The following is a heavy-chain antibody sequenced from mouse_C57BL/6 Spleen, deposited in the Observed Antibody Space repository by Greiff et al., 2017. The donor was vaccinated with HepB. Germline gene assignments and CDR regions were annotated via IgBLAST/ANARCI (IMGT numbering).Heavy chain of an antibody. V-gene: IGHV1-62-2*01. CDR2: FYPGSGSI. CDR3: ARHEDKGIYYYAMDY. CDR1: GYTFTEYT. J-gene: IGHJ4*01. Sequence: QVQLQQSGAELVKPGASVKLSCKASGYTFTEYTIHWVKQRSGQGLEWIGWFYPGSGSIKYNEKFKDKATLTAVTSSSTVYMELSRLTSEDSSVYFCARHEDKGIYYYAMDYWGQGTSVTVSS.